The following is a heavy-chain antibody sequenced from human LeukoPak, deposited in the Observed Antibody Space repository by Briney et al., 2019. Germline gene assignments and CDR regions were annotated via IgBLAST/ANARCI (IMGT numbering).Heavy chain of an antibody. Sequence: GGSLRLSCAASGFTFSSYWMSWVRHAPGKGLEWVSGINWNGGSTGYADSVKGRFTISRDNAKNSLYLQMNSLRAEDTALYYCAREPYYYDSSGYLDYWGQGTLVTVSS. CDR2: INWNGGST. V-gene: IGHV3-20*04. CDR3: AREPYYYDSSGYLDY. CDR1: GFTFSSYW. J-gene: IGHJ4*02. D-gene: IGHD3-22*01.